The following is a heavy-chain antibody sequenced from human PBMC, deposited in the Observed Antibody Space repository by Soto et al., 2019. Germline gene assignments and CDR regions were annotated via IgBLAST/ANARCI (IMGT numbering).Heavy chain of an antibody. Sequence: QVQLVQSGAEVKKPGSSVKVSCKASGGTFSSYAISWVRQAPGQGLEWMGGIIPIFGTANYAQKFQGRVTIPADESTSTAYMELSSLRCEDTAVYYCARADCSSTSCYLPGDYYYYYYGMDVWGQGTTVTVSS. J-gene: IGHJ6*02. CDR1: GGTFSSYA. CDR3: ARADCSSTSCYLPGDYYYYYYGMDV. D-gene: IGHD2-2*01. V-gene: IGHV1-69*01. CDR2: IIPIFGTA.